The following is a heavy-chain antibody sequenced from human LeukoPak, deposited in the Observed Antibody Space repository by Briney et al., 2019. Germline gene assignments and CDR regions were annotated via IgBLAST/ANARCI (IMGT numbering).Heavy chain of an antibody. Sequence: PGGSLRLSCEAYGFTFSSFSMHWLRQAPGKGLVWVSRIHSDGINTNYADFVKGRFTISRDNAKNTLYLQMNSLRAEDTAVYYCARVAYISTWYVDYWGQGTLVNVPS. CDR3: ARVAYISTWYVDY. V-gene: IGHV3-74*01. J-gene: IGHJ4*02. CDR2: IHSDGINT. D-gene: IGHD6-13*01. CDR1: GFTFSSFS.